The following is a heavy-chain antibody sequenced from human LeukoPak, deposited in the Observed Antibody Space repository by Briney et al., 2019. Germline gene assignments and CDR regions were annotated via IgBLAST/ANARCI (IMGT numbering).Heavy chain of an antibody. V-gene: IGHV4-39*01. D-gene: IGHD6-13*01. CDR1: GGSIISSNHY. CDR3: AREEASAADY. Sequence: PSETLSLTCTVSGGSIISSNHYWAWIRQPPGKGLEWIGSIYYNGGTLYSPSLKSRASISVDTSKNQFSLKLSSVTAADTSVYFCAREEASAADYWGQGTLVTVSS. J-gene: IGHJ4*02. CDR2: IYYNGGT.